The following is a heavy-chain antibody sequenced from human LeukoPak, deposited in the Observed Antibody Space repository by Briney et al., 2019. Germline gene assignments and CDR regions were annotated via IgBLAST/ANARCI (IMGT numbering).Heavy chain of an antibody. Sequence: GGSLRLSCAASGFTFSNAWMSWVRQAPGKGLEWVGRIKSKTDGGTTDYAAPVKGRFTISRDDSKNTLYLQMNSLKTEDTAVYYFTPPEACSRTSLYSFYYYYGMDVWGNGTTVTVSS. CDR3: TPPEACSRTSLYSFYYYYGMDV. CDR1: GFTFSNAW. J-gene: IGHJ6*04. D-gene: IGHD2-2*01. V-gene: IGHV3-15*01. CDR2: IKSKTDGGTT.